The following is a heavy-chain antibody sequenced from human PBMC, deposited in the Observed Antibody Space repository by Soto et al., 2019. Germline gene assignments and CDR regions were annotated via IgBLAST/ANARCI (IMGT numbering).Heavy chain of an antibody. V-gene: IGHV4-30-4*01. D-gene: IGHD3-10*01. CDR2: IYYSGST. Sequence: SETLSLTCTVSGGSISSGDYYWSWIRQPPGKGLEWIGYIYYSGSTYYNPSLKSRVTISVDKSKNQFSLKLSSVTAADTAVYYCARYGSGSYKLAYYYYGMDVWGQGTTVTVSS. CDR1: GGSISSGDYY. CDR3: ARYGSGSYKLAYYYYGMDV. J-gene: IGHJ6*02.